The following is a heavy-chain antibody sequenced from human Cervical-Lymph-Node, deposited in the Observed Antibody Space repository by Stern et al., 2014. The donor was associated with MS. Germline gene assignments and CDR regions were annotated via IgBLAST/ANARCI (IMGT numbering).Heavy chain of an antibody. Sequence: QVQLGQSGAEVKKPGASVKVSCKASGYTFNTYAIHWVRQAPGERLEWMGWINAGNDNTKYSQKFQGRVTISRDTSASTAYMEMSRLTSEDTAVYYCARTLVGVTAWWQSASLGYWGQGTLVTVSS. CDR3: ARTLVGVTAWWQSASLGY. V-gene: IGHV1-3*01. J-gene: IGHJ4*02. CDR1: GYTFNTYA. CDR2: INAGNDNT. D-gene: IGHD1-26*01.